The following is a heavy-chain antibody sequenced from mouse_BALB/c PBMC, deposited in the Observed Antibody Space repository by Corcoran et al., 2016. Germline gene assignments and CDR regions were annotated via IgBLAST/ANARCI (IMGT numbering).Heavy chain of an antibody. CDR2: IYPKNGGA. J-gene: IGHJ3*01. CDR1: GYTFTEYT. D-gene: IGHD2-13*01. V-gene: IGHV1-18*01. CDR3: VRDDYCSAWFAY. Sequence: EVQLQQSGPELVKPGASVKISCKTSGYTFTEYTMHWVQQSHGKSFEWIGGIYPKNGGASYSQKFKGKATLTVERSSSTAFMELRSLTSEDSAFYYCVRDDYCSAWFAYWRQGTLVTVSA.